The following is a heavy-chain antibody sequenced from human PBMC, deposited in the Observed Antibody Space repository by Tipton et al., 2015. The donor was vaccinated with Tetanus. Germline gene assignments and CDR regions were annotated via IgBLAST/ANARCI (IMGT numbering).Heavy chain of an antibody. CDR2: SWYDGTDK. J-gene: IGHJ4*02. Sequence: SGFTFNGYGMRWVRQAPGKGLEWLAVSWYDGTDKYYADSVKGRFTISRDNSKNTLYLQMNSLRAEDTALYYCAREADCSGGSCFSGDFDTWGQGTQVTVSS. CDR3: AREADCSGGSCFSGDFDT. CDR1: GFTFNGYG. V-gene: IGHV3-33*01. D-gene: IGHD2-15*01.